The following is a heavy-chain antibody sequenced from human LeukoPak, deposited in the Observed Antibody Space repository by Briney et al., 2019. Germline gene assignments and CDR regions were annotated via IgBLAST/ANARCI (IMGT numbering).Heavy chain of an antibody. CDR2: INHSGST. Sequence: SETLSLTCAVYGGSFSGYYWSWIRQPPGKGLEWIGEINHSGSTNYNPSLKSRVTISVDTSKNQFSLKLSSVTAADTAVYYCARGEYYYDSSGRIFDYWGQGTLVTVSS. CDR3: ARGEYYYDSSGRIFDY. D-gene: IGHD3-22*01. CDR1: GGSFSGYY. V-gene: IGHV4-34*01. J-gene: IGHJ4*02.